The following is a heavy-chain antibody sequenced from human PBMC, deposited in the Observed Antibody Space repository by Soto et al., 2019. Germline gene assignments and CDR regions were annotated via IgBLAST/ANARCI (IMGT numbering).Heavy chain of an antibody. D-gene: IGHD3-22*01. J-gene: IGHJ4*02. V-gene: IGHV1-3*01. CDR1: GYTFHKYP. Sequence: ASVKVSCKTSGYTFHKYPIHWVRQAPGQGLEWMGWINPANGDTGYSQKFRDRVTISRDTSASTAYMELSSLRSEDTAVYYCARKDYYDSGMYYFDYWGQGTLVTVSS. CDR3: ARKDYYDSGMYYFDY. CDR2: INPANGDT.